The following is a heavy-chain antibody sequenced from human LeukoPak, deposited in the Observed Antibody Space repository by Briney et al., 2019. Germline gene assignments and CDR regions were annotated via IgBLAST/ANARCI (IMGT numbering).Heavy chain of an antibody. CDR1: GFSLSTGRVG. D-gene: IGHD3-16*01. Sequence: SGPTLLNPTQILTLTCTFSGFSLSTGRVGVGWIRQPPGKALVWLALIYWNDEKRYSPSLKSRLTITKDTSKNQVVLTMTKMDPMDTATYYCAHSTTDLFGAWGRGTLVTVSS. CDR3: AHSTTDLFGA. J-gene: IGHJ2*01. V-gene: IGHV2-5*01. CDR2: IYWNDEK.